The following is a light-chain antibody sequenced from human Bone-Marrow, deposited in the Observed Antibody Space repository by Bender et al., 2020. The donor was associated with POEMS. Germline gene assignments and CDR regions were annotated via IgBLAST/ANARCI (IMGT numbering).Light chain of an antibody. Sequence: QSALTQPASVSGSPGQSITISCTGTSSDIGTYNLVSWYQQHPGGAPRLIIYNVIQRPSGVPDRFSGSKSGTTASLTISGLQFEDEADYDCNSYKRFSTYVFGAGTKVTAL. V-gene: IGLV2-14*02. J-gene: IGLJ1*01. CDR3: NSYKRFSTYV. CDR1: SSDIGTYNL. CDR2: NVI.